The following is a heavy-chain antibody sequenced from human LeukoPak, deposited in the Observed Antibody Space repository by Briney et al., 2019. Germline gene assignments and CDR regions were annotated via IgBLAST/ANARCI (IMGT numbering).Heavy chain of an antibody. J-gene: IGHJ4*02. CDR2: ISTGSSYT. Sequence: NPGGSLRLSCAASGFTFRDFYMSWIRQAPGKGLEWVSYISTGSSYTNYADSVKGRFTISRDNAKNSLYLQMNSLRAEDTAVYYCAGGQHYDSRGYYYFDYWGQGTLVSVSS. CDR1: GFTFRDFY. D-gene: IGHD3-22*01. V-gene: IGHV3-11*06. CDR3: AGGQHYDSRGYYYFDY.